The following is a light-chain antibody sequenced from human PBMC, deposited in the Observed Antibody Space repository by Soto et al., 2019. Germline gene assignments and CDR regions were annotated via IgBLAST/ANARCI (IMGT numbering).Light chain of an antibody. CDR3: SSYTSTNFVI. CDR1: SGDIGDYKY. CDR2: DVS. Sequence: QSALTQPASVSGSPGQSITISCTGSSGDIGDYKYVSWYKQHPGKAPKLMIYDVSNRPSGVSNRFSGSKSGNTASLTISGLQAEDKADYYCSSYTSTNFVIFGGGTKLTVL. V-gene: IGLV2-14*01. J-gene: IGLJ2*01.